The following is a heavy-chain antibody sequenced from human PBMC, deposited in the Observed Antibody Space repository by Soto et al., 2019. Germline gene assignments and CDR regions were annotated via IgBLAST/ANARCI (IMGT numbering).Heavy chain of an antibody. D-gene: IGHD6-13*01. Sequence: LSLTCTVSGGSISSYYWSWIRQPAGKGLEWIGRIYTSGSTNYNPSLKSRVTMSVDTSKNQFSLKLSSVTAADTAVYYCARDRVAAAGTGIYYYYGMDVWGQGTTVTVSS. V-gene: IGHV4-4*07. CDR3: ARDRVAAAGTGIYYYYGMDV. J-gene: IGHJ6*02. CDR2: IYTSGST. CDR1: GGSISSYY.